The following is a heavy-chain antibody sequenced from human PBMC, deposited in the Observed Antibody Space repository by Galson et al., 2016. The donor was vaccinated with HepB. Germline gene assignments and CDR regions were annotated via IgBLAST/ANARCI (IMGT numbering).Heavy chain of an antibody. CDR3: AKIDCGHDCPPDY. CDR1: GFTFSYHG. CDR2: ISNDESNK. D-gene: IGHD2-21*02. Sequence: SLRLSCAASGFTFSYHGMHWLRQAPGKGLEWVAVISNDESNKQYTDSVKGRFTISRDNSKNTLYLQMNSLRPEDTAVYYCAKIDCGHDCPPDYWGQGTQVTVSS. V-gene: IGHV3-30*18. J-gene: IGHJ4*02.